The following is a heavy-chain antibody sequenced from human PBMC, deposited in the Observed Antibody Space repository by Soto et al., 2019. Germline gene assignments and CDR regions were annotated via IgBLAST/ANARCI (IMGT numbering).Heavy chain of an antibody. J-gene: IGHJ4*02. CDR3: ARGVTMITGFDY. D-gene: IGHD3-22*01. CDR2: VFYNGTT. Sequence: QVQLHESGPGLVKPSETLSLTCTVSGGSVSSGSYYWSWIRQPPGKVLEHIGYVFYNGTTNYNPSLKSRVTMSVATSRDQFSLRLSSVTAPDTAFYYCARGVTMITGFDYWGQGSLVTVSS. V-gene: IGHV4-61*01. CDR1: GGSVSSGSYY.